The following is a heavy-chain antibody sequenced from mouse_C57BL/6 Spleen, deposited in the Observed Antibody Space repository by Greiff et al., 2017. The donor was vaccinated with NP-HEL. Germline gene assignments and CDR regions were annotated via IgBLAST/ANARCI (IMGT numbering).Heavy chain of an antibody. CDR2: IYPGDGDT. Sequence: QVQLQQSGPELVKPGASVKISCKASGYAFSSSWMNWVKQRPGKGLEWIGRIYPGDGDTNYNGKFKGKATLTADKSSSTAYMQLSSLTSEDSSVYFCAYGSRMDYWGQGTSVTVSS. V-gene: IGHV1-82*01. CDR3: AYGSRMDY. D-gene: IGHD1-1*01. J-gene: IGHJ4*01. CDR1: GYAFSSSW.